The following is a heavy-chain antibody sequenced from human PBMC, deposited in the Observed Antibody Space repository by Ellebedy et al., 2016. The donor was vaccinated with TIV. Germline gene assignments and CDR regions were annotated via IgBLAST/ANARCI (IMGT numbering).Heavy chain of an antibody. CDR1: GGSISSGGYY. J-gene: IGHJ5*02. CDR3: ARDRCTTTSCYSWFDP. Sequence: SETLSLTXTVSGGSISSGGYYWSWIRQHPGKGLEWIGYIYDSESTYYNPSLKSRVTISVDTSKNQFSLRLSSVTAADTAVYYCARDRCTTTSCYSWFDPWGQGTLVTVSS. V-gene: IGHV4-30-4*08. D-gene: IGHD2-2*02. CDR2: IYDSEST.